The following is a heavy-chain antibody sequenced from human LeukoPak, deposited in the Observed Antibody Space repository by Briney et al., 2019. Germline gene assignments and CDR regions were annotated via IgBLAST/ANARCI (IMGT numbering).Heavy chain of an antibody. CDR2: ISSSGHYT. V-gene: IGHV3-11*03. J-gene: IGHJ4*02. CDR3: ATSLEMATLFDY. CDR1: GFSFSDNY. D-gene: IGHD5-24*01. Sequence: GGSLRLSCAVSGFSFSDNYMSWIRQAPGKGLEWVSYISSSGHYTNYADSVEGRFTVSRDNAKNSLFLQMNSLRAEDTAVYYCATSLEMATLFDYWGQGTLVTVSS.